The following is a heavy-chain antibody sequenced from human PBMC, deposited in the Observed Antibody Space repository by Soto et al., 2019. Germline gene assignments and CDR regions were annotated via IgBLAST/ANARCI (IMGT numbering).Heavy chain of an antibody. V-gene: IGHV3-21*01. J-gene: IGHJ6*03. D-gene: IGHD6-6*01. CDR1: GFTFSSYS. CDR3: AIDLRIAARPYYYYMDV. Sequence: GGSLRLSCAASGFTFSSYSMNWVRQAPGKGLEWVSSISSSSSYIYYADSVKGRFTISRDNAKNSLYLQMNSLRAEDTAVYYCAIDLRIAARPYYYYMDVWGKGTTVTVSS. CDR2: ISSSSSYI.